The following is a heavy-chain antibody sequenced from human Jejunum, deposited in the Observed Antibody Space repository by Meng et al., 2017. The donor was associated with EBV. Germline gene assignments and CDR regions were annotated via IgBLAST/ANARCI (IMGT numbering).Heavy chain of an antibody. CDR2: ISHTGTET. V-gene: IGHV3-11*05. CDR3: ARGHLGLDY. D-gene: IGHD3-3*02. CDR1: GFSLRDHH. Sequence: QVQLMQSGGGLVRPGGSLRLTCAVYGFSLRDHHMTWIRQAPGKGLEWISYISHTGTETKYADSLKGRFTISKDNAKNSLYLEMNTLGTDDTAVYYCARGHLGLDYWGQGILGTVSS. J-gene: IGHJ4*02.